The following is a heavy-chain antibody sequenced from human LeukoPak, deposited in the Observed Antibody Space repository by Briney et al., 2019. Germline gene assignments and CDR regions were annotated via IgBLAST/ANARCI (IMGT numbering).Heavy chain of an antibody. CDR1: GYFFTSYG. CDR3: ARGDYSSSSIPDY. Sequence: GASVKVSCKASGYFFTSYGISWVRQAPGQGLEWMGRINPNSGGTNYAQKFQGRVTMTRDTSISTAYMELSRLRSDDTAVYYCARGDYSSSSIPDYWGQGTLVTVSS. D-gene: IGHD6-6*01. J-gene: IGHJ4*02. V-gene: IGHV1-2*06. CDR2: INPNSGGT.